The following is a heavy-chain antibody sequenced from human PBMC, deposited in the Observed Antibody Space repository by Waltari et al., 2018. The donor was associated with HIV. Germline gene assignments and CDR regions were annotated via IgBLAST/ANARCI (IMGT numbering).Heavy chain of an antibody. CDR2: INPNSGGT. Sequence: QVQLVQSGAEVKKPGASVKVSCKASGYTFTGYYMHWVRQAPGQGLEWMGWINPNSGGTNYAQKFQGRVTMTRDTSISTAYMELSRLRSDDTAVYYCARERVVPAASQQLPPDYWGQGTLVTVSS. CDR1: GYTFTGYY. V-gene: IGHV1-2*02. D-gene: IGHD2-2*01. CDR3: ARERVVPAASQQLPPDY. J-gene: IGHJ4*02.